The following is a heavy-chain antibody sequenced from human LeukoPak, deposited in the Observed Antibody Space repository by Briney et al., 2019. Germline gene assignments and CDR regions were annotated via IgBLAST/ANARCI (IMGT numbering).Heavy chain of an antibody. CDR1: GFIFSNYG. D-gene: IGHD3-22*01. CDR2: IWFDGSNQ. J-gene: IGHJ4*02. V-gene: IGHV3-33*01. CDR3: ARDDFAGDSSGYIDY. Sequence: GRSLRLSCAASGFIFSNYGMHWVRQAPGKGLEWVAVIWFDGSNQYHADAVKGRFTISRDNSKNTPYLQMSSLRAEDTALYYCARDDFAGDSSGYIDYWGQGTLVTVSS.